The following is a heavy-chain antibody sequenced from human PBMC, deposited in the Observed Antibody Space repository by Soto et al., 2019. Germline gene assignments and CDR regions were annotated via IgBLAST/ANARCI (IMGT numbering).Heavy chain of an antibody. CDR3: AKQRAGYGSGSDTFYFDF. D-gene: IGHD3-10*01. V-gene: IGHV3-23*01. CDR2: LSGSGGTT. CDR1: GFTFSTYA. J-gene: IGHJ4*02. Sequence: LRLSCSTSGFTFSTYAMNWVRQAPGKGLERVSALSGSGGTTYYADSVRGRFTISRDSSKNTLFLQMSSLRAEDTALYYCAKQRAGYGSGSDTFYFDFWGQGTLVTVSS.